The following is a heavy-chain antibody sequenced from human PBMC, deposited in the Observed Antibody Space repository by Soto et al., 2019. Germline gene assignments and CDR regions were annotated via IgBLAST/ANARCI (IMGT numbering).Heavy chain of an antibody. J-gene: IGHJ4*02. CDR3: ARGFGGVVAATIVDF. CDR1: GGSFSGYY. Sequence: QVQLQQWGAGLLKPSETLSLTCAVYGGSFSGYYWSWIRQPPGKGLEWIGEINHSGSTNYNPSLKSRVTISVDTSKNQFSLKLSSVTAADTAVYYCARGFGGVVAATIVDFWGQGTLVTVSS. V-gene: IGHV4-34*01. CDR2: INHSGST. D-gene: IGHD2-15*01.